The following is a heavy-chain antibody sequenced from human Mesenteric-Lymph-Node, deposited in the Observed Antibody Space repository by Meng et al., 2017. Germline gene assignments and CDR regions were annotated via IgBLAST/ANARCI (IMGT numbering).Heavy chain of an antibody. J-gene: IGHJ4*02. CDR3: ATDIGSAPFDY. CDR2: IWNHGGTT. D-gene: IGHD2-15*01. Sequence: GESLKISCAASGFTFSSYAMSWVRQAPGMGLEWVAVIWNHGGTTKYLESVKGRFTISRDNSKNILYLQMNSLRVDDTAIYYCATDIGSAPFDYWGQGTLVTVSS. V-gene: IGHV3-33*08. CDR1: GFTFSSYA.